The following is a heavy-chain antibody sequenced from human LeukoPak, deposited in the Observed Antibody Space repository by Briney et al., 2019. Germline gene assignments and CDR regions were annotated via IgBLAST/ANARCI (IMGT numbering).Heavy chain of an antibody. CDR2: MNPNSGNT. CDR3: ARSGGGRGSYTVDY. J-gene: IGHJ4*02. D-gene: IGHD1-26*01. Sequence: ASVKVSCKASGYTFTSYDINWVRQAPGQGLEWMGWMNPNSGNTGYAQKFQATVTIPSNTSISTAYMELRSLRSEDTAVYYCARSGGGRGSYTVDYWGQGTLVTVSS. V-gene: IGHV1-8*03. CDR1: GYTFTSYD.